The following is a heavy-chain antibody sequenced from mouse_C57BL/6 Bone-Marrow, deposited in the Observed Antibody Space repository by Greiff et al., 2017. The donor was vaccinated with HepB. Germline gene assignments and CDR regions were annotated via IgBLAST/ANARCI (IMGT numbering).Heavy chain of an antibody. J-gene: IGHJ4*01. Sequence: EVKLQESGGDLVKPGGSLKLSCAASGFTFSSYGMSWVRQTPDKRLEWVATISSGGSYTYYPDSVKGRFTISRDNAKNTLYLQMSSLKSEDTAMYYCDPVYAMDYWGQGTSVTVSS. V-gene: IGHV5-6*01. CDR1: GFTFSSYG. CDR2: ISSGGSYT. CDR3: DPVYAMDY.